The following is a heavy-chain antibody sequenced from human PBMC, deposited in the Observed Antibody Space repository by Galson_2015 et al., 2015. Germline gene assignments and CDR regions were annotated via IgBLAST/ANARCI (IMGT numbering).Heavy chain of an antibody. CDR3: AKDNEGYCSDGHCYSYYYYGMDV. V-gene: IGHV3-30*18. CDR1: GFTFSSCG. D-gene: IGHD2-15*01. J-gene: IGHJ6*02. Sequence: SLRPSCAACGFTFSSCGMHWVRQAPGKGLEWVALISDEGSIKEYADSVKGRFTISRDNSKNTLSLQMNSLRAEDTAIYYCAKDNEGYCSDGHCYSYYYYGMDVWGQGTTVTVSS. CDR2: ISDEGSIK.